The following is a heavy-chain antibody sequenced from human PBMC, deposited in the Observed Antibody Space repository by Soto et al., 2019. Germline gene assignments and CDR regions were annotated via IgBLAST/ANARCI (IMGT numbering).Heavy chain of an antibody. CDR1: GYSFSSYW. J-gene: IGHJ5*02. CDR2: IYPGDSDT. V-gene: IGHV5-51*01. Sequence: GESLKISCKGSGYSFSSYWIAWVRQMPGKGLEWMGIIYPGDSDTRYSPSFQGQVTISVDKSITTAYLQWSSLKASDTAMYYCARGYCTATICDPWFDPWGQGTLVTVSS. D-gene: IGHD2-8*02. CDR3: ARGYCTATICDPWFDP.